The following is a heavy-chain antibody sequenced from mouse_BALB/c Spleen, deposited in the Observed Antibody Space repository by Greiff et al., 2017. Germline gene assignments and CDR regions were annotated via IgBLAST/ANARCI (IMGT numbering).Heavy chain of an antibody. CDR1: GYAFSSSW. J-gene: IGHJ4*01. V-gene: IGHV1-82*01. CDR2: IYPGDGDT. CDR3: ARWSGRSPMDY. Sequence: QVQLQQSGPELVKPGASVKISCKASGYAFSSSWMNWVKQRPGQGLEWIGRIYPGDGDTNYNGKFKGKATLTADKSSSTAYMQLSSLTSVDSAVYFCARWSGRSPMDYWGQGTSVTVSS. D-gene: IGHD1-1*01.